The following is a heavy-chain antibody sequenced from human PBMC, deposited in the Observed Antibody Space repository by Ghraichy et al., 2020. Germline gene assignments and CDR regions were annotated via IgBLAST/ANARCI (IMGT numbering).Heavy chain of an antibody. V-gene: IGHV3-11*05. CDR2: ISHSSTYK. D-gene: IGHD3-3*01. Sequence: GGSLKLSCAASGFRFNDFYMSWFRQAPGKGLEWIAYISHSSTYKNYADSVKGRFTVSRDNFRDILYLQMDGLRAEDTAVYYCARDYFEDDSGHYWWWAYFWGQGALVTVSS. J-gene: IGHJ4*02. CDR3: ARDYFEDDSGHYWWWAYF. CDR1: GFRFNDFY.